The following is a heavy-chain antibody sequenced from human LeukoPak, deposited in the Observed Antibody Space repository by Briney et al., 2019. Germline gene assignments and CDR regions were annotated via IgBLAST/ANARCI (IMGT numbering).Heavy chain of an antibody. Sequence: SETLSLTCTVSGGSISSGGYYWSWIRQPPGKGLEWIGYIYHSGSTNYNPSLKSRVTISVDKSKNQFSLKLSSVTAADTAVYYCARLLIAAAEGNYFDYWGQGTLVTVSS. D-gene: IGHD6-13*01. CDR1: GGSISSGGYY. CDR3: ARLLIAAAEGNYFDY. V-gene: IGHV4-30-2*01. CDR2: IYHSGST. J-gene: IGHJ4*02.